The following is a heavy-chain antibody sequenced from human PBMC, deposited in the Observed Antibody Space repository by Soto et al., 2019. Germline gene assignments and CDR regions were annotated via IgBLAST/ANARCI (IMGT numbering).Heavy chain of an antibody. CDR3: ARGYDILTGPLDY. Sequence: SETLSLTCTFSGDSISSSKYYGGWIRQPPGKGLEWIGSIYYSGSTYYNPSLKSRVTISVDTSKSQFSLNLNSVTAADTAVYYCARGYDILTGPLDYWGPGTLVTVSS. V-gene: IGHV4-39*01. CDR1: GDSISSSKYY. CDR2: IYYSGST. D-gene: IGHD3-9*01. J-gene: IGHJ4*02.